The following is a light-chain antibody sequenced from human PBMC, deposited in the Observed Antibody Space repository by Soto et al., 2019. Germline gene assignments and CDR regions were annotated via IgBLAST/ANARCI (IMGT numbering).Light chain of an antibody. CDR1: QSVSTNY. Sequence: LSPGERATLSCRASQSVSTNYLAWYQQKPGQAPKVLIYRASSRATGVPDRFSGSGSGTDFTLTITRLEPEDFAVYYCQQYGSSPLTFGGGTKVDIK. J-gene: IGKJ4*01. V-gene: IGKV3-20*01. CDR2: RAS. CDR3: QQYGSSPLT.